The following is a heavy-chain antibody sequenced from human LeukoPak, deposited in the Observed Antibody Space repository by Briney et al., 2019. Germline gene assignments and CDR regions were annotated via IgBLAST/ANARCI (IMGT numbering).Heavy chain of an antibody. D-gene: IGHD3-22*01. CDR1: GFTFSSYG. V-gene: IGHV3-30*18. CDR2: ISYDGSNK. J-gene: IGHJ3*02. CDR3: AKSMEYYYDSSAWDAFDI. Sequence: QPGRSLRLSCAASGFTFSSYGMHWVRQAPGKGLEWVAVISYDGSNKYYADSVKGRFTISRDNSKNTLYLRMNSLRAEDTAVYYCAKSMEYYYDSSAWDAFDIWGQGTMVTVSS.